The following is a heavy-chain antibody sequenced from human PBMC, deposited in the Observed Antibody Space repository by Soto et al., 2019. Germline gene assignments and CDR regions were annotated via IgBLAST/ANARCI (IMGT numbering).Heavy chain of an antibody. CDR2: ISSSSSTI. D-gene: IGHD2-2*01. J-gene: IGHJ5*02. V-gene: IGHV3-48*02. CDR1: GFTFSSYW. CDR3: AREYCSSTSCLNWFDP. Sequence: PGGSLRLSCAASGFTFSSYWMSWVRQAPGKGLEWVSNISSSSSTIYYADSVKGRFTISRDNAKNSLYLQMNSLRDEDTAVYYCAREYCSSTSCLNWFDPWGQGTLVTSPQ.